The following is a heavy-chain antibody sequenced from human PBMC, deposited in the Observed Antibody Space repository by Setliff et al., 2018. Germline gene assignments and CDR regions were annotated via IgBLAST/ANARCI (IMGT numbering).Heavy chain of an antibody. CDR3: ARVPALGGMVGTHGIDY. V-gene: IGHV4-61*09. J-gene: IGHJ4*02. Sequence: SETLSLTCTVSDDSISSRHYYWSWIRQPAGKGLEWLGQIYTSRSTNYNPSLKGRATLSIDASKRQFSLKLTSVTAADTAVYYCARVPALGGMVGTHGIDYWGQGTLVTVSS. CDR1: DDSISSRHYY. CDR2: IYTSRST. D-gene: IGHD1-26*01.